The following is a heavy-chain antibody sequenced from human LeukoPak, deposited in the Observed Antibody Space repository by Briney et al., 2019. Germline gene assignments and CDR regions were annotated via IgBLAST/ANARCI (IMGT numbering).Heavy chain of an antibody. D-gene: IGHD5-12*01. CDR1: GFTVSSNY. CDR2: IYSGGST. CDR3: ARGEYSGYDHPIAAAGTGYYFDY. Sequence: GSLRLSCAASGFTVSSNYMSWVRQAPGKGLEWVSVIYSGGSTYYADSVKGRFTISGDNSKNTLYLQMNSLRAEDTAVYYCARGEYSGYDHPIAAAGTGYYFDYWGQGTLVTVSS. J-gene: IGHJ4*02. V-gene: IGHV3-53*01.